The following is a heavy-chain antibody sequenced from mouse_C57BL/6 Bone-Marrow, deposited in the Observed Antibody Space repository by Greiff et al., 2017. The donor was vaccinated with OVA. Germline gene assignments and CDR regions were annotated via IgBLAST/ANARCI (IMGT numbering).Heavy chain of an antibody. V-gene: IGHV1-76*01. CDR1: GYTFTDYY. D-gene: IGHD4-1*01. CDR2: IYPGSGNT. CDR3: ARGALWDVYYFDY. Sequence: QVQLKQSGAELVRPGASVKLSCKASGYTFTDYYINWVKQRPGQGLEWIARIYPGSGNTYYNEKFKGKATLTAEKSSSTAYMPLSSLTSEDSAVYFCARGALWDVYYFDYWGQGTTLTVSS. J-gene: IGHJ2*01.